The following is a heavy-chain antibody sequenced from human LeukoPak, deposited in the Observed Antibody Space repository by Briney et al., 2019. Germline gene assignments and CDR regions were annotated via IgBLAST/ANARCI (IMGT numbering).Heavy chain of an antibody. D-gene: IGHD4-17*01. V-gene: IGHV4-34*01. J-gene: IGHJ4*02. CDR3: ARAHGVHGDYSYY. Sequence: SETLSLTCAVYGGSFSGYYWSWIRQPPGKGLEWIGSIYYSGSTYYNPSLKSRVTISVDTSKNQFSLKLSSVTAADTAVYYCARAHGVHGDYSYYWGQGTLVTVSS. CDR2: IYYSGST. CDR1: GGSFSGYY.